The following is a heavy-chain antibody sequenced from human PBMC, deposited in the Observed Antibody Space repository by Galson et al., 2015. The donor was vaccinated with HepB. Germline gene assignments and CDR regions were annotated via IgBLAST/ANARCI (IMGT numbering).Heavy chain of an antibody. CDR3: AREAPHGSLDR. Sequence: CAISGDSVLSNSAAWNRIRQSPSRGLEWLGRTYYRSKWYNDYAVSVKSRITIDPDTSKNQFSLHLNSVTPEDTAVYYCAREAPHGSLDRWGQGTLVTVSS. CDR1: GDSVLSNSAA. D-gene: IGHD1-26*01. CDR2: TYYRSKWYN. V-gene: IGHV6-1*01. J-gene: IGHJ5*02.